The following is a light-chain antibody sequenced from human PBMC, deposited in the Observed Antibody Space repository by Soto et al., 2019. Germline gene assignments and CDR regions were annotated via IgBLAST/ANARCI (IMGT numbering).Light chain of an antibody. Sequence: EIVLTQSPATLSLSPGERATLSCRASQTANNYLIWYQQKPGQAPSLLIYDASTRASGIPARFSGSGAGTDVTLTISSRKPEDSAVYDCQQRANWPITFGQGTRLEIK. CDR1: QTANNY. V-gene: IGKV3-11*01. CDR2: DAS. CDR3: QQRANWPIT. J-gene: IGKJ5*01.